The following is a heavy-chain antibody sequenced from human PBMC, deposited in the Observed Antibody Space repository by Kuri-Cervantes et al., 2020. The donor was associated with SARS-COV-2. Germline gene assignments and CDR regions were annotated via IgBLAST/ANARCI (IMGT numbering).Heavy chain of an antibody. CDR1: GFTFSSYA. J-gene: IGHJ4*02. Sequence: GGSLRLSCAASGFTFSSYAMHWVRQAPGKGLEWVAVISYDGSNKYYADSVKGRFTISRDNSKNTLYLQTNSLRAEDTAVYYCARDNQHAFDYWGQGTLVTVSS. CDR2: ISYDGSNK. V-gene: IGHV3-30*01. CDR3: ARDNQHAFDY.